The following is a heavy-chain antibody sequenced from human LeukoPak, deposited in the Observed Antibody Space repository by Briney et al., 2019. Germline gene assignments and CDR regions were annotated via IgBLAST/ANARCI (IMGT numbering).Heavy chain of an antibody. D-gene: IGHD2-8*01. CDR1: GFTFSSYE. V-gene: IGHV3-48*03. Sequence: GGSLRLSCAASGFTFSSYEMNWVRQAPGKGLECVSYISNSGSTIYYADSLKGRFTFSRDDAKNSLYLQMNSLRAEDTAVYYCARLGYCTNGVCHGMDVWGQGTTVTVSS. J-gene: IGHJ6*02. CDR2: ISNSGSTI. CDR3: ARLGYCTNGVCHGMDV.